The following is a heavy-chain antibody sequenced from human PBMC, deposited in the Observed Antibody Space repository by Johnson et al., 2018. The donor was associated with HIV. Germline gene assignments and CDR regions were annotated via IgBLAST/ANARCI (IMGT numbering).Heavy chain of an antibody. CDR3: ARGRLGDPFPGAFDI. J-gene: IGHJ3*02. V-gene: IGHV3-13*01. CDR2: IGTAGDT. D-gene: IGHD3-16*01. Sequence: VQLVESGGGLVQPGGSLRLSCAASGFTFSSYDMHWVRQATGKGLEWVSAIGTAGDTYYPGSVKGRFTISRENAKNSLYLQMNSLRAEDTALYYCARGRLGDPFPGAFDIWGQGTMVTVSS. CDR1: GFTFSSYD.